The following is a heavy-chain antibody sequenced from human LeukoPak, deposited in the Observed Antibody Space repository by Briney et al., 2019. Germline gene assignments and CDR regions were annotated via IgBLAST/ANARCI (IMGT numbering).Heavy chain of an antibody. V-gene: IGHV3-21*01. CDR1: GFTFNSFS. D-gene: IGHD3-9*01. CDR3: ARAMYYDILTGYYNPSSIFDY. CDR2: ISSSSSYI. Sequence: GGSLRLSCAASGFTFNSFSMNWVRQAPGKGLEWVSSISSSSSYIYYADSVKGRFTISRDNAKNSLYLQMNSLRAEDTAVYYCARAMYYDILTGYYNPSSIFDYWGQGTLVTVSS. J-gene: IGHJ4*02.